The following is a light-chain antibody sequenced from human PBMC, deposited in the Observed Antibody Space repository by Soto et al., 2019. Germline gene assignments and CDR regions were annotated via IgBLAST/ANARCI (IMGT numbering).Light chain of an antibody. Sequence: QSVLTQPPSASGSPGQSVTISCTGTKNDIGVYDFVSWYQHHPGKAPRLIIYEVVQRPSGAPDRFSGSKSGNTASLTVSGLQAADGADYFCKSYAGSNTYVFGSGTKVTVL. CDR1: KNDIGVYDF. J-gene: IGLJ1*01. CDR2: EVV. V-gene: IGLV2-8*01. CDR3: KSYAGSNTYV.